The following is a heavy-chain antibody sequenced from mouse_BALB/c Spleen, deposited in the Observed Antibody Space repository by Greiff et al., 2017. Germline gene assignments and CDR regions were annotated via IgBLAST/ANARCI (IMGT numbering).Heavy chain of an antibody. CDR1: GYTFTDYY. CDR3: ARSGYYYGSRDYYFDY. Sequence: EVQLQQSGPELVKPGASVKMSCKASGYTFTDYYMDWVKQSHGESFEWIGRVNPYNGGTSYNQKFKGKATLTVDKSSSTAYMELNSLTSEDSAVYYCARSGYYYGSRDYYFDYWGQGTTLTVSS. V-gene: IGHV1-19*01. CDR2: VNPYNGGT. J-gene: IGHJ2*01. D-gene: IGHD1-1*01.